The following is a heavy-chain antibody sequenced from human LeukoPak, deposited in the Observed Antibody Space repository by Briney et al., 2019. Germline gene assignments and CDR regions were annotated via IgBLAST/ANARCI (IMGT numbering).Heavy chain of an antibody. CDR3: AKDSGSYYTSDC. CDR2: IRYDGSNK. CDR1: AFTFNNYD. V-gene: IGHV3-30*02. D-gene: IGHD3-10*01. Sequence: GGSLRLSCAASAFTFNNYDMRWVRQAPGKGLEWVAFIRYDGSNKYYADFVKGRFTISRDNSKNTLYLLMNSLRAEDTAVYYCAKDSGSYYTSDCWGQGTLVTVSS. J-gene: IGHJ4*02.